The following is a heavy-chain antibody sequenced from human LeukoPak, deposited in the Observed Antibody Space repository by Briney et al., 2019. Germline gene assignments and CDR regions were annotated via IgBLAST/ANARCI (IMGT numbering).Heavy chain of an antibody. CDR3: ARDPSSGWSNYYFDY. V-gene: IGHV3-30-3*01. J-gene: IGHJ4*02. CDR1: GFTFSSYA. CDR2: ISYDGSNK. D-gene: IGHD6-19*01. Sequence: QSGGSLRLSCAASGFTFSSYAMHWVRQAPGKGLEWVAVISYDGSNKYYADSVKGRFTISRDNSKNTLYLQMNSLRAEDTAVYYCARDPSSGWSNYYFDYWGQGTLVTVSS.